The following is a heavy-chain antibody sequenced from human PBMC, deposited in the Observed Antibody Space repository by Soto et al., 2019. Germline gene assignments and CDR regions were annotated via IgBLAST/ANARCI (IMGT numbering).Heavy chain of an antibody. CDR3: ARLNPIVVVPTPMGWFDP. J-gene: IGHJ5*02. CDR1: GGSISSGGYY. CDR2: IFYSGYN. D-gene: IGHD2-2*01. Sequence: SETLSLTCTVSGGSISSGGYYWSWIRQHPGKGLEWIGYIFYSGYNYYNPSLKSRLSMSVDTSKNQFSLRLTSVTAADTAVYFCARLNPIVVVPTPMGWFDPWGQGTLVTVSS. V-gene: IGHV4-31*03.